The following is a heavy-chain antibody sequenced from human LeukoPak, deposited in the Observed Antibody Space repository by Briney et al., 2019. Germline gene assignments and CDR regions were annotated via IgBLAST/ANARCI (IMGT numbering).Heavy chain of an antibody. CDR3: ATGAVTPDY. J-gene: IGHJ4*02. CDR2: INHSGST. CDR1: GGSFSGYY. Sequence: SETLSPTCAVYGGSFSGYYWSWIRQPPGKGLEWIGEINHSGSTNYNPSLKSRVTISVDTSKNQFSLKLSSVTAADTAVYYCATGAVTPDYWGQGTLVTVSS. D-gene: IGHD6-19*01. V-gene: IGHV4-34*01.